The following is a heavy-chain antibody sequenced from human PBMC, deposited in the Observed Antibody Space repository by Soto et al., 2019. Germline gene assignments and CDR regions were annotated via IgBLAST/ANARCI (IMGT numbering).Heavy chain of an antibody. Sequence: ASVKVSCKASGYTFTSYGISWVRQAPGQGLEWMGWISAYNGNTNYAQKLQGRVTMTTDTSTSTAYMELRSLRPDDTAVYYCATLRFLEWYLSEDAFDIWGQGTMVTVSS. CDR2: ISAYNGNT. CDR3: ATLRFLEWYLSEDAFDI. J-gene: IGHJ3*02. CDR1: GYTFTSYG. V-gene: IGHV1-18*01. D-gene: IGHD3-3*01.